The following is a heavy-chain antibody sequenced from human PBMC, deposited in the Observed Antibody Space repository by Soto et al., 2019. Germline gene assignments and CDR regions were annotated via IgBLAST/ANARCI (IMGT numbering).Heavy chain of an antibody. CDR2: ISYDGSNK. CDR1: GFTFSSYA. Sequence: QVQLVESGGGVVQPGRSLRLSCAASGFTFSSYAMHWVRQAPGKGLEWVAVISYDGSNKYYADSVKGRFTISRDNSKNTLYLQMNSLRAEDTAVYYCARDLYGISDREQQQLVRTAVNDYWGQGTLVTVSS. CDR3: ARDLYGISDREQQQLVRTAVNDY. J-gene: IGHJ4*02. D-gene: IGHD6-13*01. V-gene: IGHV3-30-3*01.